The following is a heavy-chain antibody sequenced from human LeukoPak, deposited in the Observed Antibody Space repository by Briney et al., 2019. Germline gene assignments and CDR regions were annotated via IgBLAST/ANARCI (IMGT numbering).Heavy chain of an antibody. Sequence: GGSLRLSCGASGFTFGTYWMHWVRQAPGKGLVWVSRINSDGSSTSYADSVKGRFTISRDNSKNTLYLQMNSLRAEDTAVYYCARVTWGSPYYYYYYMDVWGKGTTVTISS. CDR2: INSDGSST. D-gene: IGHD3-16*01. CDR1: GFTFGTYW. J-gene: IGHJ6*03. CDR3: ARVTWGSPYYYYYYMDV. V-gene: IGHV3-74*01.